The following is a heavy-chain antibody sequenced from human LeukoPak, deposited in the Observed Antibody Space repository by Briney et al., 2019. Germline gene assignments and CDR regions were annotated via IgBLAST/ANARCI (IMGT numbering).Heavy chain of an antibody. J-gene: IGHJ4*02. CDR3: ARVWFDSSGYPLDY. CDR2: INPNSGGT. D-gene: IGHD3-22*01. Sequence: ASVKVSCKASGYTFTDYYMLWVRQAPGQGLEWMGWINPNSGGTNYAQKFQGRVTMTRDTSISTAYMELSRLRSDDTAMYYCARVWFDSSGYPLDYWGQGTLVTVSS. CDR1: GYTFTDYY. V-gene: IGHV1-2*02.